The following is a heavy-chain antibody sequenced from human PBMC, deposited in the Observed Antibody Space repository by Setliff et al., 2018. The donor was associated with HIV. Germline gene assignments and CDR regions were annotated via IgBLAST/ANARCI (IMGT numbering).Heavy chain of an antibody. J-gene: IGHJ4*02. CDR2: ISTSGTT. CDR3: ARRPLFGVVIASVAKMEFDY. CDR1: GDSITSGTYY. V-gene: IGHV4-61*09. Sequence: SETLSLTCTVSGDSITSGTYYWSWIRQPAGMRLEWIGHISTSGTTNYNPSLKSRVTISADTSKSQFSLKIDSVTAADTAVYYCARRPLFGVVIASVAKMEFDYWGQGTLVTVSS. D-gene: IGHD3-3*01.